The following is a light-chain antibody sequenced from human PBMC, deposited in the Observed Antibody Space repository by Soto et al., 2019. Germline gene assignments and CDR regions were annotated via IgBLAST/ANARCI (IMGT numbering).Light chain of an antibody. CDR2: KAS. V-gene: IGKV1-5*03. Sequence: DSQKTETNSNLSSSVGDRVTITCRASQSFNTCLAWYQQEPGKAPNLLIYKASSLASGVPSRFSGSGSGTEFTLTIFCLLPDDLATYHSQHYNICPWTSAQGAKADIK. J-gene: IGKJ1*01. CDR3: QHYNICPWT. CDR1: QSFNTC.